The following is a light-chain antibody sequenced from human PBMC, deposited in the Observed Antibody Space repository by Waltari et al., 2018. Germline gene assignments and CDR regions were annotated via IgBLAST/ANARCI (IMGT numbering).Light chain of an antibody. V-gene: IGKV3-20*01. CDR1: QSVTRT. CDR3: QHYLRLPAT. J-gene: IGKJ1*01. CDR2: GAA. Sequence: DIVLTHSPGTLSLSPVRRATLTCRASQSVTRTLAWYQQNPGQAPRLRIYGAANWATGIPDRFSGGGSATDFSLPISRLEPEEFAGYYCQHYLRLPATFGRGTKVEIK.